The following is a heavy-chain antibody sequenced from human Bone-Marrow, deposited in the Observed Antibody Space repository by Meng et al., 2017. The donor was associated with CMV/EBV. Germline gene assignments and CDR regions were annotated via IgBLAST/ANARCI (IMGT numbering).Heavy chain of an antibody. CDR1: GYTFTSYG. CDR3: ARGGYYYGSGSYHSLFDY. Sequence: ASVKVSCKASGYTFTSYGISWVRQAPGQGLEWMGWISAYNGNTNYAQKLQGRVTMTTDTSTGTAYMELRSLRSDDTAVYYCARGGYYYGSGSYHSLFDYWGQGTLVTVSS. J-gene: IGHJ4*02. D-gene: IGHD3-10*01. CDR2: ISAYNGNT. V-gene: IGHV1-18*01.